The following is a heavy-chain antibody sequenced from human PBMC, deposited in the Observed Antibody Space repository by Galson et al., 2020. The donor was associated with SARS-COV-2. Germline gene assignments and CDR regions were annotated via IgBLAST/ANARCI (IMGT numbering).Heavy chain of an antibody. CDR3: AHSSSQGVILVASGNPFAY. V-gene: IGHV2-5*02. Sequence: SGPTLVKPTQTLTLTCNFPGFSLSSSGVGVGWIRQPPGKALEWLALIYWDDDKRHNPSLQSRPMITKDASKNQVVRTMTNMDPADTATYYCAHSSSQGVILVASGNPFAYWGQGALVTVSS. J-gene: IGHJ4*02. CDR2: IYWDDDK. D-gene: IGHD2-21*01. CDR1: GFSLSSSGVG.